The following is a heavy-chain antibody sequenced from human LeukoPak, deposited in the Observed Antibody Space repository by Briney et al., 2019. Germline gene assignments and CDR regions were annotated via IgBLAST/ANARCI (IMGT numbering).Heavy chain of an antibody. Sequence: ASVKVSCNAFGYTFTNYYINWVREAPGHGLEWVGWISAYNGKTDYAHRFQGRVTMTIDTYTTTAYMDLWSPRTHESTMYYGAKGGNMVATIDNWGERALVTVSS. D-gene: IGHD5-12*01. V-gene: IGHV1-18*01. CDR2: ISAYNGKT. CDR1: GYTFTNYY. J-gene: IGHJ4*02. CDR3: AKGGNMVATIDN.